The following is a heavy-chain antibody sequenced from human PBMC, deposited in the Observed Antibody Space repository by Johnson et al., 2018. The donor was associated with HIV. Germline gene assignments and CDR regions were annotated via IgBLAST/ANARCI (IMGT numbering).Heavy chain of an antibody. Sequence: VQLVESGGGLVQPGGSLRLSCAASGFTFSNYWMHWVRQAPGKGLVWVSRIYSDGSDTKYADSVKGRFTISRDNAKNTLYLQMNSLRAEDTAVYYCARKQWLTKISSDAFDIWGQGTMVTVSS. J-gene: IGHJ3*02. CDR2: IYSDGSDT. V-gene: IGHV3-74*03. D-gene: IGHD6-19*01. CDR3: ARKQWLTKISSDAFDI. CDR1: GFTFSNYW.